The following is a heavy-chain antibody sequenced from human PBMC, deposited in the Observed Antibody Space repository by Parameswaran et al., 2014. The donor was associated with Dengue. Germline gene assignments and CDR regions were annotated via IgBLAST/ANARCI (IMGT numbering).Heavy chain of an antibody. V-gene: IGHV3-21*01. Sequence: WIRQPPGKGLEWLSSISSTGSFTHYADSVKGRFTLSRDNAKNSLSLQMNSLRAEDTAMYYCTRENTNYGGFSGSWGQGTLVTVSS. CDR2: ISSTGSFT. CDR3: TRENTNYGGFSGS. D-gene: IGHD4-23*01. J-gene: IGHJ5*02.